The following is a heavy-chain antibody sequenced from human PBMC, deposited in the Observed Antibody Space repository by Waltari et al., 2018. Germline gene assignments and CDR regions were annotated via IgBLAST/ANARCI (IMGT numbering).Heavy chain of an antibody. CDR1: GYTFTSYG. CDR3: AREVNYDFWSGSPDY. J-gene: IGHJ4*02. Sequence: QVQLVQSGAEVKKPGASVKVSCKASGYTFTSYGISWVRQAPGQGLEWMGWISAYNGNTNYAQKFQGRVTMTTDTSTSTAYMELRSLRSDDTAVYYCAREVNYDFWSGSPDYWGQGTLVTVSS. D-gene: IGHD3-3*01. CDR2: ISAYNGNT. V-gene: IGHV1-18*01.